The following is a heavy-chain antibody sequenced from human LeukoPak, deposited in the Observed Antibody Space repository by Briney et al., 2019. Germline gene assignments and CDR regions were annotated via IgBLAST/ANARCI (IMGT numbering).Heavy chain of an antibody. CDR2: IYTSGST. CDR1: GGSISSYY. V-gene: IGHV4-4*07. Sequence: SETLSLTCTVSGGSISSYYWSWIRQPAGKGLEWIGRIYTSGSTNCNPSLKSRVTMSVDTSKNQFSLKLSSVTAADTAVYYCARGGKRGYSYGKHFDYWGQGTLVTVSS. J-gene: IGHJ4*02. D-gene: IGHD5-18*01. CDR3: ARGGKRGYSYGKHFDY.